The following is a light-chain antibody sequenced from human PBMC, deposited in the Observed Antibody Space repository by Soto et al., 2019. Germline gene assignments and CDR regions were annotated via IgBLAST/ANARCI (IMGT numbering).Light chain of an antibody. V-gene: IGLV1-44*01. CDR1: SSNIGRNT. CDR3: AAWDDSLNAWA. CDR2: SSD. Sequence: QSVLTQPPSASGTPGQRVTISCSGSSSNIGRNTVKWYRQLPGTAPKLLIGSSDQRPSGDPDRFPGSQSGTSASLAISGLQSEDEADYICAAWDDSLNAWAFGGGTKLTVL. J-gene: IGLJ3*02.